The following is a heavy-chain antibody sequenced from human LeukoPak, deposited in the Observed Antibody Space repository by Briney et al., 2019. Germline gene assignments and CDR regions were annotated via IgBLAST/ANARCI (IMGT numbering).Heavy chain of an antibody. D-gene: IGHD1-26*01. CDR1: GGSLNSYY. V-gene: IGHV4-30-4*01. CDR3: ARGDGWELLLFDY. J-gene: IGHJ4*02. CDR2: IYYSGST. Sequence: SETLSLTCTVSGGSLNSYYWSWIRQPPGKGLEWIGYIYYSGSTYYNPSLKSRVTISVDTSKNQFSLKLSSVTAADTAVYYCARGDGWELLLFDYWGQGTLVTVSS.